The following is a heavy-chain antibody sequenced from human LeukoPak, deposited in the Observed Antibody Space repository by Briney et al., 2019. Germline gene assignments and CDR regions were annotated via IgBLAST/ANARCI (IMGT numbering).Heavy chain of an antibody. CDR1: GYTLTELS. J-gene: IGHJ4*02. CDR3: ATDRGLHGSGSYPSFDY. Sequence: ASVKVSCKVSGYTLTELSMHWVRQAPGKGLEWMGGFDPEDGETIYAQKFQGRVTMTEDTSTDTAYMELSSLRSEDTAVYYCATDRGLHGSGSYPSFDYWGQGTLVTVSS. V-gene: IGHV1-24*01. CDR2: FDPEDGET. D-gene: IGHD3-10*01.